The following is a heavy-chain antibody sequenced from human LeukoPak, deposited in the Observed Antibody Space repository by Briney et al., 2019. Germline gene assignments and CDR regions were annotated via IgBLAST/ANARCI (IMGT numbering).Heavy chain of an antibody. Sequence: ASVKVSCKASGYTFTGYYMHWVRQAPGQGLEWMGWINPNSGGTNYAQKFQGRVTMTRDTSISTAYMELSRLRSDDTAVYYCARLLSSGWSRGYYMDVWGKGTTVTVSS. CDR3: ARLLSSGWSRGYYMDV. CDR1: GYTFTGYY. D-gene: IGHD6-19*01. J-gene: IGHJ6*03. V-gene: IGHV1-2*02. CDR2: INPNSGGT.